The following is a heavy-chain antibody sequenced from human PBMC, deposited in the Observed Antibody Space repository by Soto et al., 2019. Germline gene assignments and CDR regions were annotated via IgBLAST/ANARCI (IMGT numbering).Heavy chain of an antibody. CDR3: ALWYYDFWSGYGGFDP. CDR2: ISAYNGNT. CDR1: GYTFTSYG. V-gene: IGHV1-18*01. J-gene: IGHJ5*02. Sequence: ASVKVSCKASGYTFTSYGISWVRQAPGQGLEWMGWISAYNGNTNYAQKLQGRVTMTTDTSTSTAYMELRSPRSDDTAVYYCALWYYDFWSGYGGFDPWGQGTLVTVSS. D-gene: IGHD3-3*01.